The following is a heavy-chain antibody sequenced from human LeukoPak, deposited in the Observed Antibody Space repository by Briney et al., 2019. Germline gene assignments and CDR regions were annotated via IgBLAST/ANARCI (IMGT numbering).Heavy chain of an antibody. CDR1: GFTFKTFA. Sequence: GGSLRLSCAASGFTFKTFAVSWVRQAPGKGLEWVSTISASGGRTYYGDSVKGRFTISRDNSKNSLFLQMNSLRAEDTAVYYCAKRGNTGTYSETFDYWGQGTLVTVSS. V-gene: IGHV3-23*01. CDR3: AKRGNTGTYSETFDY. D-gene: IGHD1-1*01. CDR2: ISASGGRT. J-gene: IGHJ4*02.